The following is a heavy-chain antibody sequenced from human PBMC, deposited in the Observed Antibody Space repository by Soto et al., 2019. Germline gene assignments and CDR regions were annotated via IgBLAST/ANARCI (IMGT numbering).Heavy chain of an antibody. CDR1: GYTFSSYW. D-gene: IGHD5-12*01. CDR2: IFPGDSDT. Sequence: GGSLQISCKGSGYTFSSYWIGWVRQMPGKGLEWMGIIFPGDSDTRYSPSFQGQVTISAEKSINTAYLQWSSLKASDTAMYYCARRGNSGSEYFEYWGMGTLVTVSS. J-gene: IGHJ4*02. CDR3: ARRGNSGSEYFEY. V-gene: IGHV5-51*01.